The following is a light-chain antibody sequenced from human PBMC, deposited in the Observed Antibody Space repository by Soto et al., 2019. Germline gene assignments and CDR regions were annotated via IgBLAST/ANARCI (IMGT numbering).Light chain of an antibody. J-gene: IGLJ2*01. V-gene: IGLV2-14*01. CDR1: RDDIGAYDY. Sequence: QSALTQPASVSGSPGQSITISCAGTRDDIGAYDYVSWYQQHPGIAPKLLVYEVTNRPSGVSDRFSGSKSGNTASLTISGHQAEDEADYYCNSYTNSSAVVVGGGTKVTVL. CDR2: EVT. CDR3: NSYTNSSAVV.